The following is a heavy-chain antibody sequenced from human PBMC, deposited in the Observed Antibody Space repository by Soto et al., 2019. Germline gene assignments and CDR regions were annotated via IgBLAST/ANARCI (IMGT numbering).Heavy chain of an antibody. CDR2: IYYTGST. CDR3: GRRPKSGSFHYYGVDV. V-gene: IGHV4-39*01. Sequence: TVSGGSIRSSSYYWDWIRQPPGKGLEWIGHIYYTGSTYYIPSLKSRVTISIDTSKNQFSLNLSSVTATDTAVYYCGRRPKSGSFHYYGVDVWGQGTTVTVSS. CDR1: GGSIRSSSYY. D-gene: IGHD1-26*01. J-gene: IGHJ6*02.